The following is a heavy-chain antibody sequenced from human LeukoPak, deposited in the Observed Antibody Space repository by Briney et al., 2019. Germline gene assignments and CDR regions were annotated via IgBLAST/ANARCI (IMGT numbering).Heavy chain of an antibody. V-gene: IGHV3-23*01. Sequence: GGSLRLSCAASGFTFITYAMTWVNQAPGKGLEWVSAISDSGGKTHYADSVKGRFTISRDNSKNTLYLQMNSLRPEDTAVYYCAKDWSCDTWGQGTMVAVSS. CDR1: GFTFITYA. CDR3: AKDWSCDT. CDR2: ISDSGGKT. J-gene: IGHJ3*02.